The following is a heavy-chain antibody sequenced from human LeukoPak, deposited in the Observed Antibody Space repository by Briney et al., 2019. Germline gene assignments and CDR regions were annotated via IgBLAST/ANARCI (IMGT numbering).Heavy chain of an antibody. CDR3: AKSNGYGLIDI. J-gene: IGHJ3*02. CDR1: GGSISSYY. V-gene: IGHV4-34*01. Sequence: SETLSLTCTVSGGSISSYYWSWIRQPPGKGLEWIGEINHSGSTNYNPSLKSRVTISVDTSRNQFSLKLNSVTAADMAVYYCAKSNGYGLIDIWGQGTMVTVSS. D-gene: IGHD3-10*01. CDR2: INHSGST.